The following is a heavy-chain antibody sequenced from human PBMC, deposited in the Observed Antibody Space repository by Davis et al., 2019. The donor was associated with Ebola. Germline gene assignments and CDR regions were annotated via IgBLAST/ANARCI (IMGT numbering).Heavy chain of an antibody. V-gene: IGHV4-34*01. D-gene: IGHD3-3*01. J-gene: IGHJ4*02. CDR1: GGSFIGYY. CDR2: INHSGST. CDR3: ARRYWSDVKTLDY. Sequence: PSETLSPTCAVYGGSFIGYYWSWIRQPPGKGLEWIGDINHSGSTNYNPSLKSRVTMSVDTSKNQFSLKVTSVTAADTAVYYCARRYWSDVKTLDYWGQGTLVTVSS.